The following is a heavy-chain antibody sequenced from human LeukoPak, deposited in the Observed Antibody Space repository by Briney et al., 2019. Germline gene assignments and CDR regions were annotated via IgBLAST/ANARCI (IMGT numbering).Heavy chain of an antibody. CDR3: AREVAKNYYGSGSYYNAFDY. Sequence: ASVTVSCKASGGTFSSYAISWVRQAPGQGLEWMGRIIPILGIANYAQKFQGRVTITADKSTSTAYMELSSLRSEDTAVYYCAREVAKNYYGSGSYYNAFDYWGQGTLVTVSS. J-gene: IGHJ4*02. CDR2: IIPILGIA. CDR1: GGTFSSYA. V-gene: IGHV1-69*10. D-gene: IGHD3-10*01.